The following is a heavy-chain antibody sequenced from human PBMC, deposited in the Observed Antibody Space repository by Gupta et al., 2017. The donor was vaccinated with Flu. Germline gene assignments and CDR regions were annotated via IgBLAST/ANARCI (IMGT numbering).Heavy chain of an antibody. CDR3: ARQSLYYDIMNDHD. D-gene: IGHD3-9*01. Sequence: QLQLQESGPGLVKPSETLSLTCTVSGGSLSSTSYHWGWIRQPPGKGLEWIGNIFYSGSTYYNPSLRSRLTISVDTSKNQFSLKLSSVTAADTAVYYRARQSLYYDIMNDHDWGQGILVTVSS. J-gene: IGHJ4*02. CDR1: GGSLSSTSYH. V-gene: IGHV4-39*01. CDR2: IFYSGST.